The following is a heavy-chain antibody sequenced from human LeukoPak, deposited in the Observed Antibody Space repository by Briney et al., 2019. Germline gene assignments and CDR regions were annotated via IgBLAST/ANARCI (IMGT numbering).Heavy chain of an antibody. D-gene: IGHD6-25*01. V-gene: IGHV4-38-2*01. Sequence: SETLSLTCAVSDYSISSGNYWGWIRQPPGKELEWIGSVYHSGSTHYSPSLKSRVTISVDTSKNQFSLKLTSVTAADTAVYYCARRGRNSSGWQDYLWGQGTLVTVSS. CDR3: ARRGRNSSGWQDYL. J-gene: IGHJ4*02. CDR1: DYSISSGNY. CDR2: VYHSGST.